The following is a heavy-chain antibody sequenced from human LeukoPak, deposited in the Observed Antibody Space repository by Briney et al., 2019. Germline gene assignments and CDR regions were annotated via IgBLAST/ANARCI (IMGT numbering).Heavy chain of an antibody. V-gene: IGHV3-48*03. CDR2: ISSSGSTM. Sequence: GGSLRLSCAASGFTFSSYEMNWVRQAPGKGLEWVSYISSSGSTMYYADSVKGRFTISRDNAKNSLYLQMNSLRAEDTAVYYCAREPTPDGDPHYYYGMDVWGKGTTVTVSS. CDR1: GFTFSSYE. J-gene: IGHJ6*04. D-gene: IGHD4-17*01. CDR3: AREPTPDGDPHYYYGMDV.